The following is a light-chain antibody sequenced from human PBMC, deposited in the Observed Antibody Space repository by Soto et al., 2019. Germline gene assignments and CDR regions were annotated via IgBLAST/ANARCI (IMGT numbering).Light chain of an antibody. J-gene: IGKJ3*01. CDR3: QQSYSTLFT. CDR1: QSISSY. Sequence: DIQMTQSPSSLSASVGDRVTITCRASQSISSYLNWYQQKQGKAHKLLIYAASSLQSGVPSRFSGSGSGTDFTLTISSLQPEDFATYYCQQSYSTLFTFGPGTKVAIK. V-gene: IGKV1-39*01. CDR2: AAS.